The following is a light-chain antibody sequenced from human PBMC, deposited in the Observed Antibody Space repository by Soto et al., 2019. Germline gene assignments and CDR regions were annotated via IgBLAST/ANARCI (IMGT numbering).Light chain of an antibody. CDR2: DVS. Sequence: QSALTQPAAVSGSPGQSITISCTGTSSDVGAYTFVSWYQQHPDKVPKLMIFDVSRRPSGVSDRFSGSKSGNTASLTISWLPPEDEADYYCSSYTSSRTHVFGSGTKVTVL. CDR1: SSDVGAYTF. J-gene: IGLJ1*01. V-gene: IGLV2-14*03. CDR3: SSYTSSRTHV.